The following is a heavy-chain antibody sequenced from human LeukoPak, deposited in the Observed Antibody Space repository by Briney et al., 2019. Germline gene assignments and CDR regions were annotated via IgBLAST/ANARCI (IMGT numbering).Heavy chain of an antibody. CDR3: ARDRDGMGV. V-gene: IGHV4-4*02. Sequence: PSGTLSLTCAVSGDSISSNNWWPWVRQPPEKGLEWIGAIYHSGVTYYKPSLKSRVTISVDKSKNQFSLKLTSVTAADTAVYYCARDRDGMGVWGQGTTVTVSS. D-gene: IGHD3-10*01. J-gene: IGHJ6*02. CDR2: IYHSGVT. CDR1: GDSISSNNW.